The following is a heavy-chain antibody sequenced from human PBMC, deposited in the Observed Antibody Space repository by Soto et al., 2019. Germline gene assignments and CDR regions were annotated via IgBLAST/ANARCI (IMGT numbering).Heavy chain of an antibody. CDR2: IYHSGDT. Sequence: PSETLSLTCTVSGGSISSIHYYWGWIRQSPGMGLEWIGSIYHSGDTYDNPSLKSRLTMSVDTSKNQFSLKLTSVFAADTAVYYCARHVRGAVTMNWFDLWGQGTLVTVS. CDR3: ARHVRGAVTMNWFDL. D-gene: IGHD3-10*02. J-gene: IGHJ5*02. CDR1: GGSISSIHYY. V-gene: IGHV4-39*01.